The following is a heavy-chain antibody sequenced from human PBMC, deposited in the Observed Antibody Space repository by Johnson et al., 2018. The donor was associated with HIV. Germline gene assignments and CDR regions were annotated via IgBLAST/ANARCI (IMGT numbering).Heavy chain of an antibody. CDR2: IGTAGDT. D-gene: IGHD3-10*01. V-gene: IGHV3-13*01. Sequence: VQLVESGGGLVQPGRSLRLSCAASGFTFSSYDMHWVRQATGKGLEWVSAIGTAGDTYYPGSVKGRFTISRENAKNSLYLQMNSLRAGDTAVYYCARDTHGEGAFDIWGQGTMVTVSS. J-gene: IGHJ3*02. CDR1: GFTFSSYD. CDR3: ARDTHGEGAFDI.